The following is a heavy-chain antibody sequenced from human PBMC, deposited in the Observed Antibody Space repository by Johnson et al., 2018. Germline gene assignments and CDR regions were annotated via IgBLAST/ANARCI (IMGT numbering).Heavy chain of an antibody. CDR3: AKEEGYSGYGYYYMDV. CDR2: ISYSGST. V-gene: IGHV4-59*12. D-gene: IGHD5-12*01. J-gene: IGHJ6*03. CDR1: GGSISSYY. Sequence: QEQLQESGPGLVKPSETLSLTCTVSGGSISSYYWSWIRQPPGKGLEWIGYISYSGSTNYNPSLKSRVTISVDTSKNQCSLKLNSVTAADTAVYYWAKEEGYSGYGYYYMDVWGKGTTVTVSS.